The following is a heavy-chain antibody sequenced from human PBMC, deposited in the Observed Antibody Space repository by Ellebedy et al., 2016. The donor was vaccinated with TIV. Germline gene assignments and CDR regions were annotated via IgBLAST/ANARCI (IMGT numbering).Heavy chain of an antibody. CDR2: IYGDGGT. D-gene: IGHD3-16*01. CDR3: ARDPGGGGDYGDNWFDP. Sequence: GESLKISCAASGFIVSSCFMSWVRQAPGKGLEWVSIIYGDGGTNYTDSVRDRFTISRDDSGNTLYLQMNGLRAEDTAVYYCARDPGGGGDYGDNWFDPWGQGTLVTVSS. J-gene: IGHJ5*02. CDR1: GFIVSSCF. V-gene: IGHV3-66*01.